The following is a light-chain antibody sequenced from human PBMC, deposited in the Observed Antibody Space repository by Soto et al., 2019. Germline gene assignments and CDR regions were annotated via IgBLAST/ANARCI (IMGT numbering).Light chain of an antibody. Sequence: QSVLTQPPSVSWAPGQRVTISCTGSSSNIGAGYDVHWYQQLPGTAPKLLIYGNSNRPSGVPDRFSGSKSGTSASLAITGIQAEDEADYYCPSYDSSLSAPVVFGGGTKLTVL. J-gene: IGLJ2*01. CDR1: SSNIGAGYD. CDR3: PSYDSSLSAPVV. V-gene: IGLV1-40*01. CDR2: GNS.